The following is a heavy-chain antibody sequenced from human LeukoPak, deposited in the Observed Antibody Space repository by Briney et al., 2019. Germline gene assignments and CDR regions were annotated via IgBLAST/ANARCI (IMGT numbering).Heavy chain of an antibody. J-gene: IGHJ4*02. Sequence: ASVKVSCKASGYTFTSYAMHWVRQAPGQRLEWMGWISAGNGNTKYSQNFQGRVTFISNTSATTASMELSSLRSEDTAVYYCARVSSWDTAMVFLDYWGQGTLVTVSS. CDR2: ISAGNGNT. V-gene: IGHV1-3*01. CDR3: ARVSSWDTAMVFLDY. CDR1: GYTFTSYA. D-gene: IGHD5-18*01.